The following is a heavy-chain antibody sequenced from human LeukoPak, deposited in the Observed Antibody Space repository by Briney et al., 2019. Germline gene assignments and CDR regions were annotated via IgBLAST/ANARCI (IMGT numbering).Heavy chain of an antibody. CDR2: ISSSSSYI. CDR3: ARAYYGSGTSHFDS. CDR1: GFSFSIYS. Sequence: GGSPRLSCAASGFSFSIYSMNWVRQAPGKGLEWVSSISSSSSYIYYADSVKSRFTISRDNAKNSLYLQMDSLRAEDTAVYYCARAYYGSGTSHFDSWGQGTLVTVSP. J-gene: IGHJ4*02. V-gene: IGHV3-21*01. D-gene: IGHD3-10*01.